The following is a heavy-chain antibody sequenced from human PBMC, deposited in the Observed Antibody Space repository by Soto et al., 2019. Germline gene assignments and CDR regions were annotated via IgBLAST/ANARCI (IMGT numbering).Heavy chain of an antibody. CDR3: ARAVAAPLGCFAP. CDR2: FHTNGNT. D-gene: IGHD6-19*01. J-gene: IGHJ5*02. V-gene: IGHV4-4*07. CDR1: GGSISSYY. Sequence: PSETLSLTCTVSGGSISSYYWSWIRQSAGKGLEWIGRFHTNGNTNYNPSLKSRITMSEDTSKNQFSLKLSSVTAADPAVYYCARAVAAPLGCFAPWGQGSLVTVSS.